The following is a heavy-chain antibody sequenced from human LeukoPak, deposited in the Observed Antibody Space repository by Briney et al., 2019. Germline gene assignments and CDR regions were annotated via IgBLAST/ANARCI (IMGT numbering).Heavy chain of an antibody. J-gene: IGHJ6*02. V-gene: IGHV1-69*13. CDR1: GGTFSSYA. Sequence: ASVKVSCKASGGTFSSYAISWVRQAPGQGLEWMGGIIPIFGTANYAQKFQGRVTITADESTSTAYMELSSLRSEDTAVYYCARGGRGYGSQDLSGMDVWGQGTTVTVSS. D-gene: IGHD5-12*01. CDR3: ARGGRGYGSQDLSGMDV. CDR2: IIPIFGTA.